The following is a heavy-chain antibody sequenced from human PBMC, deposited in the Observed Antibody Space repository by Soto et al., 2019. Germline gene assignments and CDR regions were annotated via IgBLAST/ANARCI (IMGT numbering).Heavy chain of an antibody. CDR2: IWYDGSNK. CDR1: GFTFSSYG. J-gene: IGHJ5*02. D-gene: IGHD6-19*01. V-gene: IGHV3-33*01. CDR3: ARAPRQDIAVAENWFDT. Sequence: GGSLRLSCAASGFTFSSYGMHWVRQAPGKGLEWVAVIWYDGSNKYYADSVKGRFTISRDNSKNTLYLQMNSLRAEDTAVYYCARAPRQDIAVAENWFDTWGQGTLVTFPS.